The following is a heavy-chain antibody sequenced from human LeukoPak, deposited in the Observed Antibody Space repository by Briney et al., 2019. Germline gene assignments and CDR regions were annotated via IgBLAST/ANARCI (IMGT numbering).Heavy chain of an antibody. J-gene: IGHJ6*02. V-gene: IGHV3-74*01. CDR3: ARDLLIPPDIVVVVEDYYYGMDV. Sequence: GGSLRLSCAASGFTFSSYWMHWVRQAPGKGLVWVSRINSDGSSTSYADSVKGRFTISRDNAKNTLYLQMNSLRAEDTAVYYCARDLLIPPDIVVVVEDYYYGMDVWGQGTTVTVSS. D-gene: IGHD2-15*01. CDR2: INSDGSST. CDR1: GFTFSSYW.